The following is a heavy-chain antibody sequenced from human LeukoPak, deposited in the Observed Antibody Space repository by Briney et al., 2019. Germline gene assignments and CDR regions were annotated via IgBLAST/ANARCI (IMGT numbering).Heavy chain of an antibody. D-gene: IGHD3-3*01. J-gene: IGHJ4*02. CDR3: AKGGVLRFLEWLLGNDY. Sequence: GGSLRLSCAASGFTFSSYAMSWVRQAPGKGLEWVSAISGSGGSTYYADSVKGRFTISRDNSKNTLYLQMNSLRAEDMAVYYCAKGGVLRFLEWLLGNDYWGQGTLVTVSS. V-gene: IGHV3-23*01. CDR2: ISGSGGST. CDR1: GFTFSSYA.